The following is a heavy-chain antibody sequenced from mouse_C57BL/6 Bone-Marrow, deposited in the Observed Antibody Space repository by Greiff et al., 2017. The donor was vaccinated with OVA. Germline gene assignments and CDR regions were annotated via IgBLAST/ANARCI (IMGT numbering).Heavy chain of an antibody. CDR1: GFTFSDAW. CDR3: TGYSNQAWFAY. Sequence: EVKLQESGGGLVQPGGSMKLSCAASGFTFSDAWMDWVRQSPEKGLEWVAEIRNKANNHATYYAESVKGRFTISKDDSKSSVYLQMNSLRAEDTGIYYCTGYSNQAWFAYWGQGTLVTVSA. V-gene: IGHV6-6*01. CDR2: IRNKANNHAT. J-gene: IGHJ3*01. D-gene: IGHD2-5*01.